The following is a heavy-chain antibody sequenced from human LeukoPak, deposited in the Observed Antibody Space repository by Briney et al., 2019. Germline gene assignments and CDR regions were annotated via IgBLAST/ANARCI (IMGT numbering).Heavy chain of an antibody. V-gene: IGHV3-30-3*01. CDR2: ISYDGSNK. Sequence: GSLRLSCAASGFTFSSYAMHWVRQAPGKGLEWVAVISYDGSNKYYADSVKGRFTISRDNSKNTLYPQMNSLRTEDTAVYYCGRVGGSKYNYFWSGRSQSYYYSTMTVWGKGPTVTVSS. J-gene: IGHJ6*03. CDR3: GRVGGSKYNYFWSGRSQSYYYSTMTV. D-gene: IGHD3-3*01. CDR1: GFTFSSYA.